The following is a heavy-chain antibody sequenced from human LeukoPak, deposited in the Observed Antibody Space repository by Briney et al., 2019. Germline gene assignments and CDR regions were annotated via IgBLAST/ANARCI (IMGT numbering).Heavy chain of an antibody. V-gene: IGHV3-23*01. D-gene: IGHD4-11*01. J-gene: IGHJ4*02. CDR1: GFTFSSYA. Sequence: GGSLRLSCAASGFTFSSYAMSWVRQAPGKGLEWVSAVSGSGGSTYYADSVKGRFTISRDNSKNTLYLQMNSLRAEDTAVFYCAKGCVTRPREGFDYWGQGTPVTVSS. CDR2: VSGSGGST. CDR3: AKGCVTRPREGFDY.